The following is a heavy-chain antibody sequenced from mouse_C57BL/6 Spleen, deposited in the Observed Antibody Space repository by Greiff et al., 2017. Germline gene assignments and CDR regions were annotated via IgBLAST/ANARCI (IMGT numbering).Heavy chain of an antibody. CDR2: IDPSDSYT. CDR1: GYTFTSYW. V-gene: IGHV1-59*01. J-gene: IGHJ4*01. D-gene: IGHD1-1*01. CDR3: ARGRGYGSSPHAMDY. Sequence: VQLQQPGAELVRPGTSVKLSCKASGYTFTSYWMHWVKQRPGQGLEWIGVIDPSDSYTNYNQKFKGKATLTVDTSSSTAYMQLSSLTSEDSAVYYCARGRGYGSSPHAMDYWGQGTSVTVSS.